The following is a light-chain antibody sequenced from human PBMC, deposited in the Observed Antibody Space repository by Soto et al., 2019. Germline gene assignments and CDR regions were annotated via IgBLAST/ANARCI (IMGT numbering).Light chain of an antibody. V-gene: IGKV3-15*01. CDR2: RAS. CDR3: QQYNTWPPRYT. J-gene: IGKJ2*01. Sequence: EIVMTQSPATLSVSPGGRATLSCRASQSVSSYLAWYQQSPGQPPRLLIYRASTRATSIPARYSGSGSGTEFSLTITSLQSEDFAVYNCQQYNTWPPRYTCGQGTKLEI. CDR1: QSVSSY.